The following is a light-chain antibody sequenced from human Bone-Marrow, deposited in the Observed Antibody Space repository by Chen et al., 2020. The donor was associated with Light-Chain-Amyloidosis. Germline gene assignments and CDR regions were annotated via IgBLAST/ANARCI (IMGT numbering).Light chain of an antibody. Sequence: SYELTQPPLVAVSPGQTASNTCPGDKLGDKYACWYQQKPGQSPVLVIYQDSKRPSGIPERFSGSNSGNTATLTISGTQAMDEADYYCQAWDSSTAGVFGTGTKVTVL. CDR2: QDS. J-gene: IGLJ1*01. CDR1: KLGDKY. V-gene: IGLV3-1*01. CDR3: QAWDSSTAGV.